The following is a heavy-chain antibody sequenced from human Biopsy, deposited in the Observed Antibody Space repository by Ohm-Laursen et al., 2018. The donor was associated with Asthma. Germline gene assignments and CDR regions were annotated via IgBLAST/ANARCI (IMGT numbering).Heavy chain of an antibody. J-gene: IGHJ5*02. CDR1: AYTFIGYH. CDR3: ARVQKSPGDRWFDP. CDR2: INPNGGAT. V-gene: IGHV1-2*06. D-gene: IGHD7-27*01. Sequence: SSVKVSCKTSAYTFIGYHLHWVRQAPGEGLEWMGRINPNGGATIYAQKFQGRVTMTRDTSISTAYMELSRLTSDDTAVYYCARVQKSPGDRWFDPWGQGTLVTVSS.